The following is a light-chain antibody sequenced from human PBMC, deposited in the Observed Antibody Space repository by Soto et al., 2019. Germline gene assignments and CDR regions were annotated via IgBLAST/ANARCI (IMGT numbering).Light chain of an antibody. Sequence: EIVMTQSPATLSVSPGERATLSCRASQSISRNLAWYQQKPGQAPRLVIYDASIRATGFPARFSGSGFGTEFTLTISSLQSEDFAVYYCQQYNNWPPYTFGQGTQLEIK. V-gene: IGKV3-15*01. CDR2: DAS. CDR3: QQYNNWPPYT. J-gene: IGKJ2*01. CDR1: QSISRN.